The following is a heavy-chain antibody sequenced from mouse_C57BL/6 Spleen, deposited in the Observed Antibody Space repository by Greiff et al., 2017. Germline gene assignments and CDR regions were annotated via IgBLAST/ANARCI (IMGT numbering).Heavy chain of an antibody. CDR1: GYAFSSSW. CDR3: ARAGSSYFYWYFDV. D-gene: IGHD1-1*01. CDR2: IYPGDGDT. J-gene: IGHJ1*03. V-gene: IGHV1-82*01. Sequence: VQLQQSGPELVKPGASVKISCKASGYAFSSSWMNWVKQRPGKGLEWIGRIYPGDGDTNYNGKFKGKATLTADKSSSTAYMQLSRLTSEDSAVCVYARAGSSYFYWYFDVWGTGTTVTVSS.